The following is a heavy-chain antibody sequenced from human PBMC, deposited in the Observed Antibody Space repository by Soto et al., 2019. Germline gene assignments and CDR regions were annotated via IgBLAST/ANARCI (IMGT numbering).Heavy chain of an antibody. J-gene: IGHJ4*02. CDR1: GYTFHNYG. V-gene: IGHV1-18*01. CDR3: ARGSESFDL. Sequence: QVLLMQSGPEVKKPGASVKVSCKASGYTFHNYGISWVRQVPGQGLEWMGWISGYNGNTNYAPKIQGRVTVTRDTSTATAYMELRSLRSADTAIYYCARGSESFDLWVQGTLVTVSS. CDR2: ISGYNGNT. D-gene: IGHD1-26*01.